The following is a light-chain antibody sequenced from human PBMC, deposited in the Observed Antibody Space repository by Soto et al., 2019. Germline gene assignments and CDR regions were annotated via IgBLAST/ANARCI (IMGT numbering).Light chain of an antibody. CDR1: QRVSSSY. Sequence: EIVLTQSPGTLSLSPCERATLSCRASQRVSSSYLAWYQQKPGQAPRLLIYGASSRATGIPDRFSGSGSGTDFTLTISRLEPEDFAVYYCQQYGSSPQTFGQGTKVDIK. CDR2: GAS. CDR3: QQYGSSPQT. V-gene: IGKV3-20*01. J-gene: IGKJ1*01.